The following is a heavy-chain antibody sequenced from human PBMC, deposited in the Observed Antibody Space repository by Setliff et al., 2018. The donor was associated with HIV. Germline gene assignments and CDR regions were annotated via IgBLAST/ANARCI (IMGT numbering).Heavy chain of an antibody. V-gene: IGHV4-61*02. CDR2: IYTSGST. J-gene: IGHJ1*01. CDR3: ARGESTTWDLAEYFQH. Sequence: SETLSLTCTVSGGSISSGGYYWSWIRQPAGKGLEWIGRIYTSGSTNYNPSLKSRITISVDTSKNHFSLKLGFVTAADTAVYYCARGESTTWDLAEYFQHWGHGTLVTVSS. CDR1: GGSISSGGYY. D-gene: IGHD2-2*01.